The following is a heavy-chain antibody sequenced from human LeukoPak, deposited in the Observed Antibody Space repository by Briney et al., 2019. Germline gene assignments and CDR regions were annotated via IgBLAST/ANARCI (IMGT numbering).Heavy chain of an antibody. J-gene: IGHJ3*02. V-gene: IGHV3-48*02. D-gene: IGHD4-23*01. CDR2: ISSGGAPI. CDR1: GFTFSAYS. Sequence: PGGSLRLSCAASGFTFSAYSMNWVRQAPGKGLEWVSHISSGGAPIFYADSVKGRFTISRDNGQNSLYLHMNSLRDGDTAMYYCARDNSGGFGDHVYAYDIWGQGTMVTVSS. CDR3: ARDNSGGFGDHVYAYDI.